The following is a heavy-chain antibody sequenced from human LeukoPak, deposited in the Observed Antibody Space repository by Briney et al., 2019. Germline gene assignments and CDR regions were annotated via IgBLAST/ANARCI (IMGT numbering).Heavy chain of an antibody. D-gene: IGHD3-3*01. V-gene: IGHV4-30-4*08. Sequence: SCKASGGTFSSYAISWVRQAPGQGLEWIGYIYYSGSTYYNPSLKSRVTISVDTSKNQFSLKLSSVTAADTAVYYCARGQYDRVDYWGQGTLVTVSS. CDR1: GGTFSSYAI. CDR3: ARGQYDRVDY. J-gene: IGHJ4*02. CDR2: IYYSGST.